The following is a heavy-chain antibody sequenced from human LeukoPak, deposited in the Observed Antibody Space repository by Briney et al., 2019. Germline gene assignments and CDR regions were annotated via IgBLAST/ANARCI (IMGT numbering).Heavy chain of an antibody. J-gene: IGHJ4*02. Sequence: PGGSLRLSCAASGFTFSSYSMNWVRQAPGRGLEWVSSISSSSSYIYYADSVKGRFTISRDNAKNTLYLQMNSLRAEDTAVYYCAKSIAVAFYSWGQGTLVTVSS. V-gene: IGHV3-21*04. CDR2: ISSSSSYI. CDR3: AKSIAVAFYS. D-gene: IGHD6-19*01. CDR1: GFTFSSYS.